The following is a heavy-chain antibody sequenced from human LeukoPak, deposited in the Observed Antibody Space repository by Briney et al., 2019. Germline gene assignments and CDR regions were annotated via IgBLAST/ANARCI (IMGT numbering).Heavy chain of an antibody. J-gene: IGHJ4*02. V-gene: IGHV3-30*04. CDR3: ARAVRGDEGYFDY. CDR1: GFTFSSYA. D-gene: IGHD3-10*01. Sequence: GGSLRLSCAASGFTFSSYAMHWVRQAPGKGLEWVAVISYDGSNKYYADSVKGRFTISRDNSKNTLYLQMNSLRAEDTAVYYCARAVRGDEGYFDYWGQGTLVTVSS. CDR2: ISYDGSNK.